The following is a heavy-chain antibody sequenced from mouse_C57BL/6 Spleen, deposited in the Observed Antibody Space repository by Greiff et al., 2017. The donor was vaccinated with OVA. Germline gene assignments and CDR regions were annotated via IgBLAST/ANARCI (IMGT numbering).Heavy chain of an antibody. J-gene: IGHJ4*01. D-gene: IGHD2-12*01. CDR2: ISSGSSTI. Sequence: EVQLVASGGGLVQPGGSLKLSCAASGFTFSDYGMHWVRQAPEKGLEWVAYISSGSSTIYYADTVKGRFTISRDNAKNTLFLQMTSLRSEDTVMYYCSRQCYDRAMDYWGQGTSVTVSS. V-gene: IGHV5-17*01. CDR1: GFTFSDYG. CDR3: SRQCYDRAMDY.